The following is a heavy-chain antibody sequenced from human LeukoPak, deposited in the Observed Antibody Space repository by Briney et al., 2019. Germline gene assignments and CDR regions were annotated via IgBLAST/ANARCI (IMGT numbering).Heavy chain of an antibody. D-gene: IGHD5-24*01. CDR2: IYYSGST. Sequence: PSETLSLTCTVSGGSISSYYWSWIRQPPGKGLEWIGYIYYSGSTNYNPSLKSRVTISVDTSKNQFSLKLSSVTAADTAVYYCARDGYNLLQFDYWGQGTLVTVSS. J-gene: IGHJ4*02. V-gene: IGHV4-59*01. CDR3: ARDGYNLLQFDY. CDR1: GGSISSYY.